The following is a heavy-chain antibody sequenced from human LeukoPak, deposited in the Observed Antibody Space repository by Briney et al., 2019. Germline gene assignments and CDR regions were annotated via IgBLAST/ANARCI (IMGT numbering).Heavy chain of an antibody. CDR2: INPSGGST. D-gene: IGHD2-8*01. CDR1: GYTFTSYY. Sequence: GASVKVSCKASGYTFTSYYMHWARQAPGQGLEWMGIINPSGGSTSYAQKFQGRVTMTRDTPTNTVYMELSSLRTEDTAVYYCASVYLYGMDVWGQGTTVTVSS. V-gene: IGHV1-46*01. J-gene: IGHJ6*02. CDR3: ASVYLYGMDV.